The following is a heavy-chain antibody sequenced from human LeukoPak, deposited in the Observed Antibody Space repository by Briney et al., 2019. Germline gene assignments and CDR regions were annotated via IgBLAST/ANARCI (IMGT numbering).Heavy chain of an antibody. CDR3: VRDNDWAFDY. J-gene: IGHJ4*02. V-gene: IGHV3-48*01. D-gene: IGHD3-9*01. Sequence: GGSLRLSCTASGFTFNSYSMNWVRQAPGKGLEWVSHISPRSDVVSYTDSVKGRFTISRDNAKNSLYLHMSNLRADDMAVYYCVRDNDWAFDYWGQGTLVPVSS. CDR1: GFTFNSYS. CDR2: ISPRSDVV.